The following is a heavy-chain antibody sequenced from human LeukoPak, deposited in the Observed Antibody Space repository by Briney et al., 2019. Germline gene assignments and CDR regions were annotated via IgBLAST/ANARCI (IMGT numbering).Heavy chain of an antibody. CDR1: GFIFSSYG. J-gene: IGHJ4*02. CDR2: IWFDGSKK. D-gene: IGHD2-21*02. Sequence: GGSLRLSCAASGFIFSSYGMHWVRQAPGKGLEWVAVIWFDGSKKYYADSVKGRITISRDDSKNTLYPQMNSLRAEDTAVYYCARDGCGGDCYLADYWGQGTLVTVSS. CDR3: ARDGCGGDCYLADY. V-gene: IGHV3-33*01.